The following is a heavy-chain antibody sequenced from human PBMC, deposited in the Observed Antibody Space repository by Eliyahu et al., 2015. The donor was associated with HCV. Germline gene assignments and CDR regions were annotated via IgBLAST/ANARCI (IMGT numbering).Heavy chain of an antibody. CDR1: GFTFSHSG. J-gene: IGHJ4*02. CDR2: VSFDGNYK. Sequence: QVQLVESGGDVVQPGRSLRLSCAASGFTFSHSGIHWVRQAPGKGLEWVAVVSFDGNYKYYADSVKGRFTISRDNSKSTLYLQMNSLRVEDTAVYYCAKCSGVYARGAFDFWGQGTLVTVSS. CDR3: AKCSGVYARGAFDF. V-gene: IGHV3-30*18. D-gene: IGHD5/OR15-5a*01.